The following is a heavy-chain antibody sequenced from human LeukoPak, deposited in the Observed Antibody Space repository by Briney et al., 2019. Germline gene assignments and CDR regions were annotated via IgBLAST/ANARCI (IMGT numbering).Heavy chain of an antibody. V-gene: IGHV3-7*01. Sequence: GGSLRLSCAASGFTFSSYWMSWVRQAPGKGLEWVANIKQDGSEKYYVDSVKGRFTISRDNAKDSLYLQMNSLRAEDTAVYYCARGLYSSGWYEGSFDYWGQGTLVTVSS. CDR1: GFTFSSYW. CDR3: ARGLYSSGWYEGSFDY. CDR2: IKQDGSEK. J-gene: IGHJ4*02. D-gene: IGHD6-19*01.